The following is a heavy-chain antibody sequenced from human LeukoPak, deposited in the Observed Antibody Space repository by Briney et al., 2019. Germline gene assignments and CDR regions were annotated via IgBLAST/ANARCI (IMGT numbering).Heavy chain of an antibody. D-gene: IGHD5-18*01. J-gene: IGHJ5*02. CDR3: ARETGYNYGNGFDP. V-gene: IGHV3-7*01. CDR1: GFTFSSYW. CDR2: IKHDGSEK. Sequence: GGSLRLSCAASGFTFSSYWMNWVRQAPGKGLEWVANIKHDGSEKFYVDSVKGRFTISRDNAKNSLYLQMNSLRAEDTAVYYCARETGYNYGNGFDPWGQGTLVTVSS.